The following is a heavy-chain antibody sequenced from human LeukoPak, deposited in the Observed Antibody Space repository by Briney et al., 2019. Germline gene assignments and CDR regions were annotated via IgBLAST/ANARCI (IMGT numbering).Heavy chain of an antibody. Sequence: GGSLRPSCAASGFTFNSYAMSWVRQAPGKGLEWVSAISGSGGSTYYADSVKGRFTISRDNSKNTLYLQMNSLRAEDTAVYYCAKYRHWNGGYDYWGQGTLVTVSS. CDR1: GFTFNSYA. D-gene: IGHD1-1*01. J-gene: IGHJ4*02. V-gene: IGHV3-23*01. CDR3: AKYRHWNGGYDY. CDR2: ISGSGGST.